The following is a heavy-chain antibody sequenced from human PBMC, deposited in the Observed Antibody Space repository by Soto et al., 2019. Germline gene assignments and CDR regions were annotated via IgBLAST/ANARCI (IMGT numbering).Heavy chain of an antibody. Sequence: QVQLVESGGGVVQPGRSLRLSCAASGFTFSSYGMHWVRQAPGKGLEWVAVISYDGSNKYYADSVKGRFTISRDNSKNTLYLQMNSLRAEDTAVYYCAKANGMDVWGQGTTVTVS. V-gene: IGHV3-30*18. CDR1: GFTFSSYG. CDR3: AKANGMDV. J-gene: IGHJ6*02. CDR2: ISYDGSNK.